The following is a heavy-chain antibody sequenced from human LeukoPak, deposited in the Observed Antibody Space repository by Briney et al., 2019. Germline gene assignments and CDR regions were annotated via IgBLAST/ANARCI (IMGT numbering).Heavy chain of an antibody. CDR1: GYSVSSGYY. CDR3: ARVTGYMIEDYFDY. J-gene: IGHJ4*02. Sequence: SETLSLTCSVSGYSVSSGYYWGWIRQPPGKGLEWIGSIYHSGSTYYNPSLKSRVTVSVDTSKNQFSLKLSSVTAADTAVYYCARVTGYMIEDYFDYWGQGTLVTVSS. D-gene: IGHD3-22*01. V-gene: IGHV4-38-2*02. CDR2: IYHSGST.